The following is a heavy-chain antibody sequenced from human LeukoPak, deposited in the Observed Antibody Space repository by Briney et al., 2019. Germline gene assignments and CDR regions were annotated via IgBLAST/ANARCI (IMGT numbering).Heavy chain of an antibody. Sequence: GGSLRLSCAASGFTVSGNYMSWVRQAPGKGLEWVSVIYAGGSTYYADSVKGRFSISRDNSKNTLYLQMNSLRAEDTAVYYCARSKSRGDYYYDNWGQGTLVTVSS. D-gene: IGHD2-21*02. CDR1: GFTVSGNY. CDR3: ARSKSRGDYYYDN. CDR2: IYAGGST. V-gene: IGHV3-53*01. J-gene: IGHJ4*02.